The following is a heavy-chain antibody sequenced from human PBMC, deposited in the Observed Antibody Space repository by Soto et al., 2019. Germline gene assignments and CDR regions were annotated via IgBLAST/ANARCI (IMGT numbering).Heavy chain of an antibody. CDR1: GGSMNSHDYY. V-gene: IGHV4-30-4*01. D-gene: IGHD3-10*01. CDR2: IHNSGST. J-gene: IGHJ3*02. CDR3: ARGEVRGAFDI. Sequence: QEQLQESGPGLVKPSQTLSLTCTVSGGSMNSHDYYWSWIRQPPGKGLEWIGYIHNSGSTYYNPSLKSRLTISSGTSKNQFSLRLTSVTAADTALYYCARGEVRGAFDIWGQGTMVTVSS.